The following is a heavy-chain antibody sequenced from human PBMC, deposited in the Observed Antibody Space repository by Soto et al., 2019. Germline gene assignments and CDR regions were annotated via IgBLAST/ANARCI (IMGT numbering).Heavy chain of an antibody. Sequence: PGGALRLSGAASVFTGNNFWMHWVRQVPGRGPEWVSRVNREGTSTTYADSVKGRFTISRDNAKNMLFLQMSSLRVEDAAVYYCARVGGGSGNYDYWGRGTQVSVSS. V-gene: IGHV3-74*03. CDR1: VFTGNNFW. CDR3: ARVGGGSGNYDY. D-gene: IGHD3-10*01. CDR2: VNREGTST. J-gene: IGHJ4*02.